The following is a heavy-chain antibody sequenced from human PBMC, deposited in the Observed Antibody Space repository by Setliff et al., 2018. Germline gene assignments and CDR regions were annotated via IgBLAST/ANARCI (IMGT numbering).Heavy chain of an antibody. J-gene: IGHJ4*02. CDR3: ARESRYYYDNLGTLDY. Sequence: ETLSLTCTVSGGSVFSGNYYWGWIRQPPGKGLEWIGSIYHSGSTYYNPSLKSRVTISVDTSKNQFSLKLSSVTAADTAVYYCARESRYYYDNLGTLDYWGQGTLVTVSS. CDR2: IYHSGST. CDR1: GGSVFSGNYY. D-gene: IGHD3-22*01. V-gene: IGHV4-39*07.